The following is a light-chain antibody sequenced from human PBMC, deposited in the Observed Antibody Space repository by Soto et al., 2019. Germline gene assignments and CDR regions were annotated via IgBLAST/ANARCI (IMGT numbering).Light chain of an antibody. J-gene: IGKJ5*01. CDR2: AAS. Sequence: IQMTQSPSSLSASVGDRVNITSRASQTVSSYLNWYQQKTGKAPKSLIYAASSLQSGVPSRFSGSGSGTEFTLTISRLQPEDFSTYYCLQHNSYPITFGQGTRLEIK. CDR3: LQHNSYPIT. V-gene: IGKV1-17*01. CDR1: QTVSSY.